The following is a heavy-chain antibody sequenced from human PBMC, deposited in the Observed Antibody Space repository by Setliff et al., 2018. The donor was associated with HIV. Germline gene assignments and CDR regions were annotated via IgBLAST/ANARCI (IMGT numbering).Heavy chain of an antibody. CDR1: GGSISSSSYY. J-gene: IGHJ2*01. V-gene: IGHV4-39*07. Sequence: SETLSLTCTVSGGSISSSSYYWGWIRQSPGKGLEWIGEINHSGSTKHNPSLKSRVTISVDTSKNQFSLKLSSVTAADTAVYYCARDFRIGWAVQDYWYFDLWGRGTLVTVS. D-gene: IGHD1-26*01. CDR2: INHSGST. CDR3: ARDFRIGWAVQDYWYFDL.